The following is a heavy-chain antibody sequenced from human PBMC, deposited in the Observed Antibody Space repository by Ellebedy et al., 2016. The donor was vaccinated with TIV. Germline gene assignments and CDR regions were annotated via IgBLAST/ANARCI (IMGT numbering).Heavy chain of an antibody. CDR3: ARGDRGVVIIRDDAFDI. J-gene: IGHJ3*02. D-gene: IGHD3-3*01. CDR1: GYTFTSYG. V-gene: IGHV1-18*01. CDR2: ISAYNGNT. Sequence: ASVKVSCXASGYTFTSYGISWVRQAPGQGLEWMEWISAYNGNTNYAQKLQGRVTMTTDTSTSTAYMELRSLRSDDTAVYYCARGDRGVVIIRDDAFDIWGQGTMVTVSS.